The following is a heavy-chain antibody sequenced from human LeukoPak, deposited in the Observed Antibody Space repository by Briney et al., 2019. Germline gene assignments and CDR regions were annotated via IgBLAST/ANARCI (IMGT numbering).Heavy chain of an antibody. CDR2: IRYDGSNK. CDR1: GFTFISYG. CDR3: AKDQLGFLEWLTLDY. J-gene: IGHJ4*02. Sequence: PGGSLRLSCAASGFTFISYGMHWVRQAPGKGLEWVAFIRYDGSNKYYADSVKGRFTISRDNSKNTLYLQMNSLRAEDTAVYYCAKDQLGFLEWLTLDYWGQGTLVTVSS. D-gene: IGHD3-3*01. V-gene: IGHV3-30*02.